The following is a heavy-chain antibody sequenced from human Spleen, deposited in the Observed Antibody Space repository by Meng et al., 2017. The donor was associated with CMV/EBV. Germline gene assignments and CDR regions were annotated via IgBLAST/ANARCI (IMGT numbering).Heavy chain of an antibody. CDR1: GFTFSNYA. V-gene: IGHV3-64*02. Sequence: SGFTFSNYAMHWVRQAPGRGLECVSTISDDGGRTYYADSVKGRFTISRDNSKNTLYLQMGSLRAEDMAVYYCARGRGGATTRYFDYWGQGTLVTVSS. CDR2: ISDDGGRT. CDR3: ARGRGGATTRYFDY. D-gene: IGHD1-26*01. J-gene: IGHJ4*02.